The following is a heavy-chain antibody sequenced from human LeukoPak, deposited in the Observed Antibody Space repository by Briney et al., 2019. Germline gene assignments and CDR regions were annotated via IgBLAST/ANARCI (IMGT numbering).Heavy chain of an antibody. Sequence: PSETLSLTCTVSGGSISSYYWSWLRQPPGKGLEWIGYFYYSGTTNYNPSLRSRVTMSVDTSKNQFSLRLSSVTAADTAVYYCARYTSSWFFDYWGQGTLVTVSS. CDR2: FYYSGTT. J-gene: IGHJ4*02. CDR1: GGSISSYY. V-gene: IGHV4-59*08. D-gene: IGHD6-13*01. CDR3: ARYTSSWFFDY.